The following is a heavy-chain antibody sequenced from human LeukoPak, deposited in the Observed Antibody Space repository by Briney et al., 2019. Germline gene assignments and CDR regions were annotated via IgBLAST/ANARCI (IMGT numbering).Heavy chain of an antibody. V-gene: IGHV1-2*02. D-gene: IGHD1-1*01. Sequence: ASVKVSCKASGYIFTDYYVHWIRQAPGQGLEWMGWIDPNSGGTHHAPNFQGRATMTRDTSSSTVYMDLSRLRSADTAIYYYARSRTPFYYYGMHVWGLGTSVTVSS. CDR1: GYIFTDYY. J-gene: IGHJ6*02. CDR3: ARSRTPFYYYGMHV. CDR2: IDPNSGGT.